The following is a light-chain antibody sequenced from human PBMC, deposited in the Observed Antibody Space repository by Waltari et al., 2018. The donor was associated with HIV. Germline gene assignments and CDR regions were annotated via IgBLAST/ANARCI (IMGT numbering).Light chain of an antibody. J-gene: IGLJ2*01. CDR3: QSRNTHNNHVI. CDR1: SLKTYY. Sequence: SSELTQDPVASVALGQTVRIPCQGDSLKTYYVTWYQHKSGQAPLLLIYGKNNRPSGIPARFSGSTSGSTAALIITGAQADDEADYYCQSRNTHNNHVIFGGGTTLTVL. V-gene: IGLV3-19*01. CDR2: GKN.